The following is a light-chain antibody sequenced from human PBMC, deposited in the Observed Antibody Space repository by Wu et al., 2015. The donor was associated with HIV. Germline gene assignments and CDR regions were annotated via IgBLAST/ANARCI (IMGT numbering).Light chain of an antibody. V-gene: IGKV3-15*01. Sequence: EIVMTQFPATLSVSPGERATLSCRASQNINSNLAWYQQKPGQAPRLLIYGATTRATGVPARFTGSESGTEFTLTISSIQSDDFAVYYCQHYDPSSPWTFGPGTRVEIK. CDR3: QHYDPSSPWT. J-gene: IGKJ1*01. CDR1: QNINSN. CDR2: GAT.